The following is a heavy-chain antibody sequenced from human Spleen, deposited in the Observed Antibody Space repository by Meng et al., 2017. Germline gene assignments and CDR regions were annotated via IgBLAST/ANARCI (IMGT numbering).Heavy chain of an antibody. V-gene: IGHV4-34*01. CDR2: INHSGTT. CDR1: GGSFSGYY. J-gene: IGHJ4*02. Sequence: GSLRLSCAVYGGSFSGYYWSWIRQPPGKGLEWIGEINHSGTTNYNPSLKSRVNISVDTSKNQFSLKLTSVIAADTAAYYCARARYGSGSWIDYWGQGALVTVSS. D-gene: IGHD3-10*01. CDR3: ARARYGSGSWIDY.